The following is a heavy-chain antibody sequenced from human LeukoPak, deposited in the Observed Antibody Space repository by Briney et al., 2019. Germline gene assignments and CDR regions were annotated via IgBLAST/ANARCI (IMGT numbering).Heavy chain of an antibody. CDR2: INPSGGST. D-gene: IGHD6-13*01. CDR1: GYTFTSYY. V-gene: IGHV1-46*01. CDR3: ARAQQLGLGYYYYYYMDV. J-gene: IGHJ6*03. Sequence: ASVKVSCKASGYTFTSYYMHWVRQAPGQGLEWMGIINPSGGSTSYAQKFQGRVTMTRDTSTSTVYMELSSLRSEDTAVYYCARAQQLGLGYYYYYYMDVWGKGTTVTVSS.